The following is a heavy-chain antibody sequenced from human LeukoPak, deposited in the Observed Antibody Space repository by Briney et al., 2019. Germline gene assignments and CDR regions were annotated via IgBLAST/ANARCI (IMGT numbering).Heavy chain of an antibody. Sequence: GGSLRLSCAASGFAFNTYSMNWVRQAPGKGLEWVSFITSSSSIIYYADSVKGRFTISRDNAKNSLYLQMNSLRDEDTAVYYCARDLFNAFDIWGQGTMVTVSS. CDR1: GFAFNTYS. CDR2: ITSSSSII. V-gene: IGHV3-48*02. CDR3: ARDLFNAFDI. J-gene: IGHJ3*02. D-gene: IGHD2-21*01.